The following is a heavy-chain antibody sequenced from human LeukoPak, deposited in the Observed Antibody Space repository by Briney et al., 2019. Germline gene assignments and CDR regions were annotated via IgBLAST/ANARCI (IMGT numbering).Heavy chain of an antibody. CDR2: IYYSGST. J-gene: IGHJ4*02. Sequence: PSQTLSLTCTVSGGSISSSSYYWGWIRQPPGKGLEWIGSIYYSGSTYYNPSLKSRVTISVDTSKNQFSLKLSSVTAADTAVYYCAATYYDILTGPTPPDYWGQGTLVTVSS. D-gene: IGHD3-9*01. CDR1: GGSISSSSYY. CDR3: AATYYDILTGPTPPDY. V-gene: IGHV4-39*01.